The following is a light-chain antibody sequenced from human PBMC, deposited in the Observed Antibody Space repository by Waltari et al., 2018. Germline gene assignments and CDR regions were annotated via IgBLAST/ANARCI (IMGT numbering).Light chain of an antibody. CDR3: CSYAGSSTDVV. J-gene: IGLJ2*01. CDR1: SSDVGSYNL. V-gene: IGLV2-23*01. CDR2: EGS. Sequence: QSALTQPASVSGSPGQSITISCTGTSSDVGSYNLVSWYKQHPGKAPKLMIHEGSKLPSGVSNRFAGSKSGNTASLTISGLQAEDEADYYCCSYAGSSTDVVFGGGTKLTVL.